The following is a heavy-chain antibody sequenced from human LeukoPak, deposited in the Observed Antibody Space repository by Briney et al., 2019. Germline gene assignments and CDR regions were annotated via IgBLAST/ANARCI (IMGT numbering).Heavy chain of an antibody. V-gene: IGHV3-7*01. D-gene: IGHD6-13*01. J-gene: IGHJ5*02. CDR3: ARDQSSSWYVAWFDP. CDR2: IKGDGSDK. CDR1: GFSFSSYW. Sequence: GGSLRLSCAAFGFSFSSYWMTWVRQVPGKGLEWVANIKGDGSDKYYVDSVKGRFTISRDNAKNTLYLQMNSLRVEDTAVYYCARDQSSSWYVAWFDPWGQGTLVTVSS.